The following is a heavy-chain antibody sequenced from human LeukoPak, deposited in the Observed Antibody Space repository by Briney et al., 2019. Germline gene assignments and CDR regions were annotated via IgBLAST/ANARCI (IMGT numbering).Heavy chain of an antibody. CDR2: ISAYNGNT. CDR3: ARVAHRYCSGGSCQNWLDP. CDR1: GYTFTSYG. D-gene: IGHD2-15*01. V-gene: IGHV1-18*01. J-gene: IGHJ5*02. Sequence: ASVKVSCKASGYTFTSYGISWVRQAPGQGLEWMGWISAYNGNTNYAQKLQGRVTMTTDTSTSTAYMELRSLRSDDTAVYYCARVAHRYCSGGSCQNWLDPWGQGTLVTVSS.